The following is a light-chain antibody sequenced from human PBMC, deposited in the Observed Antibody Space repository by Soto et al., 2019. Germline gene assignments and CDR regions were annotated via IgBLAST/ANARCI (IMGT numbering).Light chain of an antibody. J-gene: IGKJ4*01. V-gene: IGKV3-20*01. CDR2: GAS. Sequence: EIVLTQSPGTRSLSPGERATLSCWASQSISSNYLAWYQQKPGQAPRLLIYGASNRATGIPDRFSGGGSGTDFTLTISRLEPEDSAVYYWQQYGSSPLTFGGGTKVEIK. CDR1: QSISSNY. CDR3: QQYGSSPLT.